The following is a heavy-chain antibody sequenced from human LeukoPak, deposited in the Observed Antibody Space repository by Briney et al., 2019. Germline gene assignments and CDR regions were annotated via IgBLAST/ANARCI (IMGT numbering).Heavy chain of an antibody. CDR1: GFTFSSYG. V-gene: IGHV3-33*01. D-gene: IGHD2-2*01. Sequence: GGSLRLSCAASGFTFSSYGMHWVRQAPGKGLEWVAVIWYDGSNKYYADSVKGRFTISRDNSKNTLYLQMNSLRAEDTAVYYCARGYCSSTSCYLFDYWGQGTLVTVPS. J-gene: IGHJ4*02. CDR2: IWYDGSNK. CDR3: ARGYCSSTSCYLFDY.